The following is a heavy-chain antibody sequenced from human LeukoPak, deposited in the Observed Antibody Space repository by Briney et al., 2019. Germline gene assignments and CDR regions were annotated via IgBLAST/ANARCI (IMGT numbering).Heavy chain of an antibody. J-gene: IGHJ4*02. CDR3: TKRLPYYFDY. CDR1: GFTFSNYG. Sequence: PGGSLGLSCAASGFTFSNYGMGWVRQAPGKGLEWVSVISASGGGTYYADSVKGRFTISRDNSKNTLYLQMNSLRAEDTAVYYCTKRLPYYFDYWGQGTLVTVSS. V-gene: IGHV3-23*01. D-gene: IGHD2-15*01. CDR2: ISASGGGT.